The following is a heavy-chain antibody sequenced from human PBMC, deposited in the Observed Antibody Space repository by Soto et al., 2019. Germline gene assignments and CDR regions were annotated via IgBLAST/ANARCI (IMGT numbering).Heavy chain of an antibody. D-gene: IGHD2-2*01. CDR1: GGTFSSYA. V-gene: IGHV1-69*13. CDR3: ASTDCISTSCWPPNWFDP. CDR2: IIPIFGTA. Sequence: GASVKVSCKASGGTFSSYAISWVRQAPGQGLEWMGGIIPIFGTANYAQKFQGRVTITADESTSTAYMELSSLRSEDTAVYYCASTDCISTSCWPPNWFDPWGQGTLVTVSS. J-gene: IGHJ5*02.